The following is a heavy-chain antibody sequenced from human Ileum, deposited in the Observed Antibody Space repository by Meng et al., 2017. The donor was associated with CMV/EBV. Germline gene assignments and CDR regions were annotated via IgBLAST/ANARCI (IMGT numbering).Heavy chain of an antibody. CDR1: GGSISDDHW. J-gene: IGHJ4*02. CDR2: IFHSQSV. V-gene: IGHV4-4*02. D-gene: IGHD4-23*01. CDR3: AGGGNLGY. Sequence: QVLLQESGPGLVKPSEILSLTCAVSGGSISDDHWWHWVRQSPGKGLEWIGEIFHSQSVRFNPSLKSRVTISIDKSKNQFSLNLKSVTAADTAVYYCAGGGNLGYWGQGTLVTVSS.